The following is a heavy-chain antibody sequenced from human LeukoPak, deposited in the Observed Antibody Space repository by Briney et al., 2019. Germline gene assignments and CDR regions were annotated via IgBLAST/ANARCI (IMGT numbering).Heavy chain of an antibody. D-gene: IGHD2-15*01. CDR2: ISGSGGST. CDR3: AKQSGGSCYSSFDY. J-gene: IGHJ4*02. V-gene: IGHV3-23*01. Sequence: AGGSLRLSCAASGFTFSSYAMSWVRQAPGKGLEWVSAISGSGGSTYYAGSVKGRFTISRDNSKNTLYLQMNSLRADDTAVYYCAKQSGGSCYSSFDYWGQGTLVTVSS. CDR1: GFTFSSYA.